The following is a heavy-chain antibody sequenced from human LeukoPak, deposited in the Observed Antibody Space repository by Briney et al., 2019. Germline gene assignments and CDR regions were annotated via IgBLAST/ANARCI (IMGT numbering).Heavy chain of an antibody. D-gene: IGHD3-10*01. V-gene: IGHV3-30*02. CDR2: IRYDGINK. CDR1: GFTFSNSW. CDR3: AKEGDYYGSGSYRDGFDI. Sequence: GGSLRLSCGASGFTFSNSWMTWVRQAPGKGLEWVAFIRYDGINKYYADSVKGRFTISRDSFKNTLYLQMNSLRPEDTAVYYCAKEGDYYGSGSYRDGFDIWGQGTRATVSS. J-gene: IGHJ3*02.